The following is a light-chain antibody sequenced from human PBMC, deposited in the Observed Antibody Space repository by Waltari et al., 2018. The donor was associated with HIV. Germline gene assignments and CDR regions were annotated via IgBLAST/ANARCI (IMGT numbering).Light chain of an antibody. Sequence: QSVLTQPPSVSAAPGEKVTISCSGSNSNIGINYVSWYQQLPGAAPNLLIYDKNKRPSGIPDRFSGSTSGPSATLGITGLQTGDEADYYCGTWDSSLSAGVFGGGTKLTVL. CDR3: GTWDSSLSAGV. CDR2: DKN. J-gene: IGLJ3*02. V-gene: IGLV1-51*01. CDR1: NSNIGINY.